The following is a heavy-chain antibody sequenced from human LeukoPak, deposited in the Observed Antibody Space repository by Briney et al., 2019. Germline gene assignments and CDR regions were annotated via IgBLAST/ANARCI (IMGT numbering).Heavy chain of an antibody. V-gene: IGHV3-21*01. D-gene: IGHD6-6*01. Sequence: PGGSLRLSCAASGFTFSSYTMNWVRQAPGKGLEWVSSISSTSLYIFYADSVRGRFTISRDTAKNSLYLQMNSLRAGDTAVYYCAREISSNSSFDYWGQGTLVAVSS. J-gene: IGHJ4*02. CDR3: AREISSNSSFDY. CDR1: GFTFSSYT. CDR2: ISSTSLYI.